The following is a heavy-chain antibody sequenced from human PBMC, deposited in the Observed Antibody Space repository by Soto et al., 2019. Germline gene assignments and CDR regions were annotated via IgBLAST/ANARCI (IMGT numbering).Heavy chain of an antibody. D-gene: IGHD3-10*01. J-gene: IGHJ5*02. CDR3: ARKTYYGSGSYNWFDP. CDR2: ISPIFGTT. CDR1: GGTFSSYA. Sequence: QVQLVQSGAEVQKPGSSVKVSCKASGGTFSSYAVNTISWVRQAPGQGLEWMGGISPIFGTTHYAQKFQGRLTITADETTSTAYMELRSLRSEDTAVYYCARKTYYGSGSYNWFDPWGQGTLVTVSS. V-gene: IGHV1-69*01.